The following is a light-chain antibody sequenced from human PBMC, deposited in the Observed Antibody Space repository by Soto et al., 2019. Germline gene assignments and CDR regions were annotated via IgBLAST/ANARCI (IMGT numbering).Light chain of an antibody. CDR2: EAT. Sequence: QSVLTQPASVSGSPGQSITISCTGTSSDVGTYNLVSWYQQHPGKAPKLMIYEATNRPSGVSNRFSGSKSGNTASLTISGLQAEDEADYYCSSYAGSSNFFGTGTKLTVL. CDR1: SSDVGTYNL. J-gene: IGLJ1*01. CDR3: SSYAGSSNF. V-gene: IGLV2-23*02.